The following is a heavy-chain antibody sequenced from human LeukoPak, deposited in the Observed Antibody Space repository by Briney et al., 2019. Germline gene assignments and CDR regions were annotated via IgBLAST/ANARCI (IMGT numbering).Heavy chain of an antibody. D-gene: IGHD4-17*01. CDR1: GGSISRYY. CDR2: IYYSGST. Sequence: SETLSLTCTVSGGSISRYYWSWIRQPPGKGLEWIGYIYYSGSTNYNPSLKSRVTISVDTSKNQFSLKLSSVTAADTAVYYCARATVPYYFDYWGQGTLVTVSS. CDR3: ARATVPYYFDY. J-gene: IGHJ4*02. V-gene: IGHV4-59*01.